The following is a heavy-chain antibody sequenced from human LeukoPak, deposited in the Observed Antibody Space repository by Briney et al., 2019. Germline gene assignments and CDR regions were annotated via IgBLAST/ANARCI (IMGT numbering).Heavy chain of an antibody. Sequence: GGSLRLSCAASGFTFSSYAMHWVRQAPGKGLEWVAVISYDGSNKYYADSVKGRFTISRDNSKNTLYLQMNSLRAEDTAVYYCAREGRGSYPLLPPYYCGMDVWGQGTTVTVSS. V-gene: IGHV3-30-3*01. CDR1: GFTFSSYA. CDR2: ISYDGSNK. CDR3: AREGRGSYPLLPPYYCGMDV. D-gene: IGHD1-26*01. J-gene: IGHJ6*02.